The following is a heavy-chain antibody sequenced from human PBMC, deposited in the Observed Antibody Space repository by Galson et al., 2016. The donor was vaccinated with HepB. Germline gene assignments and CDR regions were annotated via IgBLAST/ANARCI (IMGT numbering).Heavy chain of an antibody. D-gene: IGHD3-16*01. J-gene: IGHJ6*03. V-gene: IGHV3-23*01. CDR1: GFIFSEYA. Sequence: SLRLSCAASGFIFSEYAMSWVRRAPGKGLEWVSAISGSSAYTYYADSVQGRFTISRDNSQNTLYLQMNSLRAEDTAVYYCAKDLGERLVTVYYYMDVWGKGTTVTGS. CDR3: AKDLGERLVTVYYYMDV. CDR2: ISGSSAYT.